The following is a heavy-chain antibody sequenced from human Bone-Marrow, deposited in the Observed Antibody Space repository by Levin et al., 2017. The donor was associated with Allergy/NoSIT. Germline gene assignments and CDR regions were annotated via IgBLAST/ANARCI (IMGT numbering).Heavy chain of an antibody. CDR3: AREVIPRGSSRQWLPLDWFDP. CDR2: INPVNGNT. V-gene: IGHV1-3*01. D-gene: IGHD5-12*01. Sequence: ASVKVSCKASGYSFTHYAIHWVRQAPGQRLEWMGWINPVNGNTKYSQNFQGRVTITKDTSASTVYVELSSLRSEDTAVYYCAREVIPRGSSRQWLPLDWFDPWGQGTLVTVSA. J-gene: IGHJ5*02. CDR1: GYSFTHYA.